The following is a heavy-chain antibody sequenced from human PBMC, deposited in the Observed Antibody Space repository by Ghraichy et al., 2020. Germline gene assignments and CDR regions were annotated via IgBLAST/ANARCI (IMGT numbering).Heavy chain of an antibody. D-gene: IGHD3-3*01. CDR2: ISWNSGSI. V-gene: IGHV3-9*01. CDR1: GFTFDDYA. J-gene: IGHJ4*02. CDR3: AKDVLRFLEWPND. Sequence: GGSLRLSCAASGFTFDDYAMHWVRQAPGKGLEWVSGISWNSGSIGYADSVKGRFTISRDNAKNSLYLQMNSLRAEDTALYYCAKDVLRFLEWPNDWGQGTLVTVSS.